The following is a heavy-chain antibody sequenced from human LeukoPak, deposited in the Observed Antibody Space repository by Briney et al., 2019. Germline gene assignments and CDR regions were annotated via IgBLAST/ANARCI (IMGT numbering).Heavy chain of an antibody. CDR3: AREYDYVWIF. CDR1: GYSISNGFY. J-gene: IGHJ4*02. CDR2: IHHSGAT. Sequence: SETLSLTCAVSGYSISNGFYWGWIRRPPGKGLEYIGSIHHSGATYYNPSLKSRLTISVDTSKNQFSLKLSSVTAADTAMYYCAREYDYVWIFWGQGTLVTVSS. D-gene: IGHD3-16*01. V-gene: IGHV4-38-2*01.